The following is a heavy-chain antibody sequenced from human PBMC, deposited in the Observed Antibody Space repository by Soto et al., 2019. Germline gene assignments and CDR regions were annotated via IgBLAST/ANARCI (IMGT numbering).Heavy chain of an antibody. CDR2: INPNSGGT. Sequence: QVQLVQSGAEVKKPGASVKVSCKASGYTFTGYHMHWVRQAPGQGLEWMGWINPNSGGTNYAQKFQGWVTMTRDTSISTAYMELSRLRSDDTAVYYCARGREETMVRKNGMDVWGQGTTVTVSS. J-gene: IGHJ6*02. CDR1: GYTFTGYH. V-gene: IGHV1-2*04. CDR3: ARGREETMVRKNGMDV. D-gene: IGHD3-10*01.